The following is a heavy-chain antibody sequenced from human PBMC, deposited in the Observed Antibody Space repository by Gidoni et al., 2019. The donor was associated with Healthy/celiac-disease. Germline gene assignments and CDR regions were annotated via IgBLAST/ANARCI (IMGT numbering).Heavy chain of an antibody. CDR3: ARRAPYYYDSSGLFDY. CDR1: GYSFTSYW. D-gene: IGHD3-22*01. CDR2: IYPGDSDT. J-gene: IGHJ4*02. V-gene: IGHV5-51*01. Sequence: EVQLVQSGAEVKKPGESLKISCKGSGYSFTSYWIGWVRQMPGKGLEWMGIIYPGDSDTRYSPSFQGQVTISADKSISTAYLQWSSLKASDTAMYYCARRAPYYYDSSGLFDYWGQGTLVTVSS.